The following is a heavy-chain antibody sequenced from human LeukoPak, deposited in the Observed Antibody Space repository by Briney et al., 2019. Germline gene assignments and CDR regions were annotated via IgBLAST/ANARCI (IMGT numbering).Heavy chain of an antibody. Sequence: GGSLRLSCAASGFSFSSYGIHWVRQAPGKGLEWVAFIRYDGIIKYYADSVKGRFTISRDNAKNSLYLQMNSLRAEDTAVYYCARVEDSGYSSSWSNVWGKGTAVTVSS. D-gene: IGHD6-13*01. CDR3: ARVEDSGYSSSWSNV. J-gene: IGHJ6*04. CDR1: GFSFSSYG. CDR2: IRYDGIIK. V-gene: IGHV3-30*02.